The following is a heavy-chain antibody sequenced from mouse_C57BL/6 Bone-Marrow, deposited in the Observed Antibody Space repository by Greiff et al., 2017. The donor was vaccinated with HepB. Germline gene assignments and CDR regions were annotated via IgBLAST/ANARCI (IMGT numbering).Heavy chain of an antibody. CDR3: ARAGYYYGSSYDYAMDY. J-gene: IGHJ4*01. CDR1: GYTFTDYY. V-gene: IGHV1-19*01. D-gene: IGHD1-1*01. Sequence: VHVKQSGPVLVKPGASVKMSCKASGYTFTDYYMNWVKQSHGKSLEWIGVINPYNGGTSYNQKFKGKATLTVDKSSSTAYMELNSLTSEDSAVYYCARAGYYYGSSYDYAMDYWGQGTSVTVSS. CDR2: INPYNGGT.